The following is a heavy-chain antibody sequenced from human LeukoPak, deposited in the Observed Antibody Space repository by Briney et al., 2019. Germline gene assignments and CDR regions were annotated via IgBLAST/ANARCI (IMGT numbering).Heavy chain of an antibody. D-gene: IGHD6-13*01. V-gene: IGHV3-48*03. CDR1: GFTFSSYE. CDR2: ISSSGSTI. J-gene: IGHJ4*02. CDR3: ARDPYSSSWYPPYYFDY. Sequence: PGGSLRLSCAASGFTFSSYEMNWVRQAPGKGLEWVSYISSSGSTIYYADSVKGRFTISRDNAKNSLYLQMNSLRAEDTAVYYCARDPYSSSWYPPYYFDYWGQGALVTVSS.